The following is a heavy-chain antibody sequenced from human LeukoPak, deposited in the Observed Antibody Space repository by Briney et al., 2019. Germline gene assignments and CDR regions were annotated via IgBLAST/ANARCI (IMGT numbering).Heavy chain of an antibody. J-gene: IGHJ5*02. CDR1: GDSVSSNSAA. D-gene: IGHD6-19*01. CDR3: AREPSGSSGWYSTVNWFDP. CDR2: TYYRSKWYN. Sequence: SQTLSLTCAISGDSVSSNSAAWNWIRQSPSRGLEWLGRTYYRSKWYNDYAVSVKSRITIDPDTSKNQFSLQLNSVTPEDTAVYYCAREPSGSSGWYSTVNWFDPWGQGTLVTVSS. V-gene: IGHV6-1*01.